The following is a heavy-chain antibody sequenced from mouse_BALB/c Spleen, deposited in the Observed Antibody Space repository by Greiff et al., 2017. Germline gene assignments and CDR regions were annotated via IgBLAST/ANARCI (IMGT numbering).Heavy chain of an antibody. CDR3: ARDGGYYRYDEFAY. D-gene: IGHD2-14*01. Sequence: VQLQESGPGLVAPSQSLSITCTVSGFSLTSYGVHWVRQPPGKGLEWLGVIWAGGSTNYNSALMSRLSISKDNSKSQVFLKMNSLQTDDTAMYYCARDGGYYRYDEFAYWGQGTLVTVSA. J-gene: IGHJ3*01. V-gene: IGHV2-9*02. CDR2: IWAGGST. CDR1: GFSLTSYG.